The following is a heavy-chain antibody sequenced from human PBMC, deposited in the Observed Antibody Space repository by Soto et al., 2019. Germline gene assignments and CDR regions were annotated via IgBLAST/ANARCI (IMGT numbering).Heavy chain of an antibody. V-gene: IGHV1-46*01. CDR1: GYTFSTYY. D-gene: IGHD2-15*01. CDR2: INPSGGTA. CDR3: AKQGTYSGHFDY. Sequence: ASVKVSCKASGYTFSTYYMHWVRQAPGQGREWMGIINPSGGTANYAQKSQGRVTMTRDTSTSTVYMQLSSLRSEDTAVYYCAKQGTYSGHFDYWGQGTLVTVSS. J-gene: IGHJ4*02.